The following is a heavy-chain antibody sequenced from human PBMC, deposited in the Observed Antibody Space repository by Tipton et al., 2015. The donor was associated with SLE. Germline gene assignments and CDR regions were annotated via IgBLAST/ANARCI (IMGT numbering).Heavy chain of an antibody. CDR3: ARVNLKYCSGGSCYYYYYMDV. CDR2: IYTSGST. J-gene: IGHJ6*03. D-gene: IGHD2-15*01. Sequence: TLSLTCTVSGGSISSGSYYWSWIRQPAGKGLEWIGYIYTSGSTNYNPSLKSRVTISVDTSKNQFSLKLSSVTAADTAVYYCARVNLKYCSGGSCYYYYYMDVWGKGTTVTVSS. V-gene: IGHV4-61*09. CDR1: GGSISSGSYY.